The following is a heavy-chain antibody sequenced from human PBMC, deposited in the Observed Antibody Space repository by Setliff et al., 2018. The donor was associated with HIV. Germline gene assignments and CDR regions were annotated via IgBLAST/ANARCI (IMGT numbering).Heavy chain of an antibody. Sequence: SETLSLTCTVSGGSISNSSYYWGWIRQPPGKGLEWIGSIYYSGSTYYNPSLKSRVTISVDTSKNQFSLKLSSVTAADTAVYYCAREVFSGWRIFDIWGHGTMVTVSS. V-gene: IGHV4-39*07. D-gene: IGHD6-19*01. CDR3: AREVFSGWRIFDI. CDR2: IYYSGST. J-gene: IGHJ3*02. CDR1: GGSISNSSYY.